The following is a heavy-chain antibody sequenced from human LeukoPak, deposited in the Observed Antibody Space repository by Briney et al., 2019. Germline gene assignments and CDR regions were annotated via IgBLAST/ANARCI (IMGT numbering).Heavy chain of an antibody. V-gene: IGHV5-51*01. Sequence: GESLKISCKGSGYSFTSYWTGWVRQMPGKGLEWMGIIYPGDSDTRYSPSFQGQVTISADKSINTAYLQWSSLKASDTAMYYCARRDYYDSSGYFFYWGQGTLVTVSS. CDR1: GYSFTSYW. CDR3: ARRDYYDSSGYFFY. D-gene: IGHD3-22*01. CDR2: IYPGDSDT. J-gene: IGHJ4*02.